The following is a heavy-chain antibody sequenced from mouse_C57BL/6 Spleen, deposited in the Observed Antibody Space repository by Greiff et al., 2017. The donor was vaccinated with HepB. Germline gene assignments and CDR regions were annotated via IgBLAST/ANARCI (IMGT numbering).Heavy chain of an antibody. V-gene: IGHV1-53*01. CDR2: INPSNGGT. J-gene: IGHJ4*01. Sequence: QVQLQQPGTELVKPGASVKLSCKASGYTFTSYWMHWVKQRPGQGLAWIGNINPSNGGTNYNEKFKSKATLTVDKSSSTAYMQRSSLTSEDSAVYYCARSGYSNYYYARDYWGQGTSVTVSS. CDR1: GYTFTSYW. CDR3: ARSGYSNYYYARDY. D-gene: IGHD2-5*01.